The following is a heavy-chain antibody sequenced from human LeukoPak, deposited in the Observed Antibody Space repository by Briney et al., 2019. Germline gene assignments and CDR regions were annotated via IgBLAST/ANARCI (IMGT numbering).Heavy chain of an antibody. CDR1: GHTFTGYY. CDR3: ARALMMATTYYYYYYGMDV. CDR2: INPNSGGT. V-gene: IGHV1-2*02. J-gene: IGHJ6*02. D-gene: IGHD5-12*01. Sequence: ASVKVSCKASGHTFTGYYMHWVRQAPGQGLEWMGWINPNSGGTNHAQKFQGRVTMTRDTSISTAYMELSRLRSDDTAVYYCARALMMATTYYYYYYGMDVWGQGTTVTVSS.